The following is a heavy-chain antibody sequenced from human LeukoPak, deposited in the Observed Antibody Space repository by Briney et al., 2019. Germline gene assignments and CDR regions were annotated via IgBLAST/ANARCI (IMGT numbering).Heavy chain of an antibody. D-gene: IGHD5-24*01. CDR3: ASYRDGYTYFDY. CDR1: GYSFTNYW. CDR2: IYPGDSDT. J-gene: IGHJ4*02. Sequence: GESLKISCKGSGYSFTNYWIAWVRQMPGEGLEWMGIIYPGDSDTKYSPSFQGQVTISADKSISTAYLQWSSLKASDTAMYYCASYRDGYTYFDYWGQGTLVTVSS. V-gene: IGHV5-51*01.